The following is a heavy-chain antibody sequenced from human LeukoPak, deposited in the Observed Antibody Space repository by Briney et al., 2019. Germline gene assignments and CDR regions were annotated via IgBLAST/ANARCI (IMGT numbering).Heavy chain of an antibody. D-gene: IGHD1-20*01. CDR2: ILYDGSNK. V-gene: IGHV3-30-3*01. CDR3: ARDPSNWNVNFDY. Sequence: GRSLRLSCAASGFTFSSYAMHWVRQAPGKGLEWVAVILYDGSNKYYADSVKGRFTISRDNSKNTLYLQMNSLRAEDTAVYYCARDPSNWNVNFDYWGQGTLVTVSS. J-gene: IGHJ4*02. CDR1: GFTFSSYA.